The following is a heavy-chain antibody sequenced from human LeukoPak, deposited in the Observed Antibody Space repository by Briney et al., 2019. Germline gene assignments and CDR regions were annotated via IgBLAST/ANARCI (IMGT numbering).Heavy chain of an antibody. D-gene: IGHD3-22*01. CDR1: GGTFSSYA. V-gene: IGHV1-69*13. CDR2: IIPIFGTA. CDR3: ASSYYYDSSGYSPYYFDY. Sequence: SVKVSCKASGGTFSSYAISWVRQAPGQGLEWMGGIIPIFGTANYAQKFQGRVTITADESTSTAYMELSSLRSEDTAVYYCASSYYYDSSGYSPYYFDYWGQGTLVTVSS. J-gene: IGHJ4*02.